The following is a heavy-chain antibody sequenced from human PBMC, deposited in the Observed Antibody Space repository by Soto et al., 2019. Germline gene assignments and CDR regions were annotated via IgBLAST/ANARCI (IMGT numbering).Heavy chain of an antibody. CDR2: IIPIFGTA. CDR1: GGTFSSYA. Sequence: VKVSCKASGGTFSSYAISWVRQVPGQGLEWMGGIIPIFGTANYAQKFQGRVTITADESTSTAYMEPSSLRSEDTAVYYCARVSLTIAARPLDYWGQGTLVTVS. CDR3: ARVSLTIAARPLDY. D-gene: IGHD6-6*01. J-gene: IGHJ4*02. V-gene: IGHV1-69*13.